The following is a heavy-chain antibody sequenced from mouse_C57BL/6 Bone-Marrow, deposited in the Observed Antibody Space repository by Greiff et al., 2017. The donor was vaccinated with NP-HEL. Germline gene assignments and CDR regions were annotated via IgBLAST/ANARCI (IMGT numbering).Heavy chain of an antibody. CDR1: GYSFTSYY. J-gene: IGHJ3*01. CDR2: IYPGSGNT. V-gene: IGHV1-66*01. Sequence: VQLQQSGPELVKPGASVKISCKASGYSFTSYYIHWVKQRPGQGLEWIGWIYPGSGNTKYNEKFKGKATLTADTSSSTAYMQLSSLTSEDSAVYYCARLNTARATSWFAYWGQGTLVTVSA. D-gene: IGHD3-1*01. CDR3: ARLNTARATSWFAY.